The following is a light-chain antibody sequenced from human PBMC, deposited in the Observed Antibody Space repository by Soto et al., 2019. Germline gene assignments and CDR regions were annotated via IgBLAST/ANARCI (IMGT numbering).Light chain of an antibody. CDR2: AAS. J-gene: IGKJ2*01. Sequence: IPMTQAPSALSASVGDRVTITCRASQTISNYVNWYQQKPGEAPKLLIYAASGFQSGVPSSLSGSGAGTVFTLTIISLQHEDFATYYYHQSYRTPPYTFGQGTKLEI. CDR1: QTISNY. CDR3: HQSYRTPPYT. V-gene: IGKV1-39*01.